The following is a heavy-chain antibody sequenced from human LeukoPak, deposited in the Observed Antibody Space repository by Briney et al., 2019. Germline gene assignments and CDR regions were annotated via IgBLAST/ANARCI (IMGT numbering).Heavy chain of an antibody. CDR2: VFHSGGT. Sequence: PSETLSLTCAVSGDSLNTNTWWSWVRQPPGKGLEWTGEVFHSGGTNYHPSLESRITKSMKKTKNIFLLRFISVTAADPAGFYLDREFFGARAFQYWGQGILVTVSS. CDR3: DREFFGARAFQY. CDR1: GDSLNTNTW. V-gene: IGHV4-4*02. D-gene: IGHD3-3*01. J-gene: IGHJ4*02.